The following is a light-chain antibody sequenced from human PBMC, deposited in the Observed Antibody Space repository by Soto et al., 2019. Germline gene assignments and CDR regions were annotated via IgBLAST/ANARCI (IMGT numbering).Light chain of an antibody. Sequence: QSALTQPASVSGSPGQSITISCTGTSSDVGGYNYVSWYQQHPGKAPKLMIYEVNNRPSGVSNRFSGSKSGNTASLTISGRQAEDEADYYCTSYTSSNPPVFGGGTKVTV. V-gene: IGLV2-14*01. J-gene: IGLJ3*02. CDR3: TSYTSSNPPV. CDR2: EVN. CDR1: SSDVGGYNY.